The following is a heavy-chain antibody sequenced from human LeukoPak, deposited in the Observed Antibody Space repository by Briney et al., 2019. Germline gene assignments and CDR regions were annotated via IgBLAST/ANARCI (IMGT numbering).Heavy chain of an antibody. J-gene: IGHJ5*02. D-gene: IGHD3-9*01. V-gene: IGHV3-23*01. CDR3: AKRTDVLTGYYNA. CDR1: GFTFSSYA. CDR2: ISGSGGST. Sequence: GGSLRLSCAASGFTFSSYAMSWVRQASGKGLEWVSHISGSGGSTYYADSVKGRFTISRDNSKNALYLQMNSLRGDDTAVYYCAKRTDVLTGYYNAWGLGTLVTVSS.